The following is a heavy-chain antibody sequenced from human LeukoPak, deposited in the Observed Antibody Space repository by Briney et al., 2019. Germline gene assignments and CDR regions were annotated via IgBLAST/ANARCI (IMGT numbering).Heavy chain of an antibody. CDR3: AKGSVAGTYFDY. CDR2: ISWNSGSI. V-gene: IGHV3-9*01. D-gene: IGHD6-19*01. J-gene: IGHJ4*02. CDR1: GFTFDDYA. Sequence: GGSLRLSCAASGFTFDDYAMHWVRQAPGKGLEWVSGISWNSGSIGYADSVKGQFTISRDNAKNSLYLQMNSLRAEDTALYYCAKGSVAGTYFDYWGQGTLVTVSS.